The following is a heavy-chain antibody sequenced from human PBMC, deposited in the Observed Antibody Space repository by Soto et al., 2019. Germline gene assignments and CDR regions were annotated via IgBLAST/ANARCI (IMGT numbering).Heavy chain of an antibody. J-gene: IGHJ5*02. D-gene: IGHD6-13*01. CDR1: GGSISGGGYY. V-gene: IGHV4-31*03. CDR3: ARAWTATAGWANWFDL. CDR2: IHYSGTT. Sequence: QVQLQESGPGLVEPSQTLSLTCTVSGGSISGGGYYWSWIRQHPGKGLEWTGYIHYSGTTYYNPSLXSXLXIXXDTSKTQFSLKLTSVTAADTAVYYCARAWTATAGWANWFDLWGQGTLVTVSS.